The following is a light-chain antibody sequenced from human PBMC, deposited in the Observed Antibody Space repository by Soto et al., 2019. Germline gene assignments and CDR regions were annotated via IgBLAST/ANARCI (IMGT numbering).Light chain of an antibody. V-gene: IGKV1D-12*01. CDR1: QDVSRW. CDR3: QQGDRFPLN. Sequence: DIQMTQSPSSVSASVGDRVTITCRASQDVSRWLAWYQVKPGKAPKLLIYHASSLHTGVESRFSGSGSGTDFTLTISSLQPDDFATYFCQQGDRFPLNFGGGTKIEIK. J-gene: IGKJ4*01. CDR2: HAS.